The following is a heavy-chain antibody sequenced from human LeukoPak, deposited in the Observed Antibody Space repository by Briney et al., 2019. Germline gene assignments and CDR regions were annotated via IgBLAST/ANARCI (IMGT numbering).Heavy chain of an antibody. Sequence: PSGTLSLTCTVSGGSISSYYWSWIRQPPGKGLEWIGYIYYSGSTNYNPPLKSRVTISVDTSKNQFSLKLSSVTAADTAVYYCASGRWVFDYWGQGTLVTVSS. V-gene: IGHV4-59*08. CDR2: IYYSGST. J-gene: IGHJ4*02. CDR1: GGSISSYY. D-gene: IGHD3-3*01. CDR3: ASGRWVFDY.